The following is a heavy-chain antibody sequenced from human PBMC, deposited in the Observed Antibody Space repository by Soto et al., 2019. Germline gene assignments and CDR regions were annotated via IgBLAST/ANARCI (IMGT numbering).Heavy chain of an antibody. CDR3: ARHQVGYRVTDY. D-gene: IGHD1-26*01. J-gene: IGHJ4*02. CDR2: ITADGSQK. V-gene: IGHV3-7*01. CDR1: GFSFSMYW. Sequence: EVQLVESGGGLVQPGGSLRLSCAASGFSFSMYWMSWVRQAPGKGLEWVANITADGSQKYYVDSVKGRFTISRDNAKNSLYLQMNSLRAEDTAVYYCARHQVGYRVTDYWGQGTLVTVSS.